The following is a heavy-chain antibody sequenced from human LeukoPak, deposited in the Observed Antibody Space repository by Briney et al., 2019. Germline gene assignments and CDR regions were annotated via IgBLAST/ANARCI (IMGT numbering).Heavy chain of an antibody. V-gene: IGHV1-46*01. D-gene: IGHD2-21*01. Sequence: ASVKVSCKASGGTFSSYAISWVRQAPGQGLEWMGIINPSGGSTSYAQKFQGRVTMTRDTSTSTVYMELSSLRSEDTAVYYCARGDSYGMDVWGQGTTVTVSS. J-gene: IGHJ6*02. CDR1: GGTFSSYA. CDR3: ARGDSYGMDV. CDR2: INPSGGST.